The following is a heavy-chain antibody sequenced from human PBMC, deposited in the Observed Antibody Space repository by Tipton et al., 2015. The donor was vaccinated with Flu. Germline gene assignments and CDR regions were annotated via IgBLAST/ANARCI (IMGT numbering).Heavy chain of an antibody. CDR3: ARDGTMVQRIDY. CDR1: GYTFTSYD. Sequence: QLVQSGAEVKKPGASVKVSCKASGYTFTSYDINWVRQATGQGLEWMGWMNPNSGNTGYAQKLQGRVTMTTDTSTSTAYMELRSLRSDDTAVYYCARDGTMVQRIDYWGQGTLVTVSS. CDR2: MNPNSGNT. V-gene: IGHV1-8*02. J-gene: IGHJ4*02. D-gene: IGHD3-10*01.